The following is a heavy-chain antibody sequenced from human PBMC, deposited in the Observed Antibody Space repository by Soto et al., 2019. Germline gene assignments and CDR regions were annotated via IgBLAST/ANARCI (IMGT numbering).Heavy chain of an antibody. CDR3: TREGSAPYYYYGMDA. Sequence: QVQLEQSAPEVKKPGASVKVSCKASGYTFTTYGISWVRQAPGQGLEWMGWINTHNGNTNYAQNRQGRVIMTADTSTSTAYMEVRSLRSDDTAVYYCTREGSAPYYYYGMDAWGQGTTVTVSS. D-gene: IGHD3-10*01. CDR1: GYTFTTYG. V-gene: IGHV1-18*01. J-gene: IGHJ6*02. CDR2: INTHNGNT.